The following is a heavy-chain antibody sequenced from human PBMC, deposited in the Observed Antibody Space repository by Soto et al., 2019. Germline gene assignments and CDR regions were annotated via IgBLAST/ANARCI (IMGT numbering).Heavy chain of an antibody. Sequence: QVQLVESGGGVVQPGRSLRLSCAASGFTFSTYAMHSVRQAPGKGLEWVALISYDGSNKDYADSVKGRFTISRDNSKNTLYLQMNSLRAEDTAVYYCARDAHYYFDYWGQGTLVTVSS. CDR2: ISYDGSNK. CDR3: ARDAHYYFDY. J-gene: IGHJ4*02. V-gene: IGHV3-30-3*01. CDR1: GFTFSTYA.